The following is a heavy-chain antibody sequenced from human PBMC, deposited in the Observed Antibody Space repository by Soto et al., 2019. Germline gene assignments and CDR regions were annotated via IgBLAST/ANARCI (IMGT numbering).Heavy chain of an antibody. V-gene: IGHV3-33*01. J-gene: IGHJ4*02. Sequence: QVQLVESGGGVVQPGRSLRLSCEASGFTFSSYGMHWVRQAPGKGLEWVAVIWYDGSNKYYADSVKGRFTISRDNSKNTLYLQMNSLRAEDTAVYYCAREGYGYEVDYWGQGTLVTVSS. CDR1: GFTFSSYG. CDR2: IWYDGSNK. D-gene: IGHD5-18*01. CDR3: AREGYGYEVDY.